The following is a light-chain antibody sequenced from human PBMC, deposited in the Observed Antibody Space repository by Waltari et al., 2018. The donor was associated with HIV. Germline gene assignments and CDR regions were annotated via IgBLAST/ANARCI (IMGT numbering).Light chain of an antibody. V-gene: IGKV1-8*01. Sequence: IRMTQSPSSFSASTGDRVTITCRASQGISSYLAWYQQKPGKAPKLLIYAASTLQSGVPSRFSGSGSGTDFTLTISCLQSEDFATYYCQQYYSYPPTFGQGIKVEIK. CDR1: QGISSY. CDR2: AAS. J-gene: IGKJ1*01. CDR3: QQYYSYPPT.